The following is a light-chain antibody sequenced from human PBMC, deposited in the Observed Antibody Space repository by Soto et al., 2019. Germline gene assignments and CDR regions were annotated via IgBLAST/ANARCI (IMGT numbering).Light chain of an antibody. Sequence: EIVMTQSPATMSVSPGGRATLSCRASQSISDTLAWYQQKPGQAPRLLIYGASTRAPGFPARFSGSGSGTDFTLTISSLKSEDFAVYYCQQYNNWTWTFGQGTKVDIK. J-gene: IGKJ1*01. CDR1: QSISDT. CDR2: GAS. CDR3: QQYNNWTWT. V-gene: IGKV3-15*01.